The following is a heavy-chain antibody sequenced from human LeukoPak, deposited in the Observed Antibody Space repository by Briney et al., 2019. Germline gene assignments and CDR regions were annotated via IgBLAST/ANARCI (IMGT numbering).Heavy chain of an antibody. CDR3: ARVGGSGSLRTFDY. J-gene: IGHJ4*02. Sequence: SQTLSLTCTVSGGFISSGSYYWGWIRQPAGKGLEWIGRIYTSGSTNYNPSLKSRVTISVDTSKNQFSLKLSSVTAADTAVYYCARVGGSGSLRTFDYWGQGTLVTVSS. CDR2: IYTSGST. V-gene: IGHV4-61*02. D-gene: IGHD3-10*01. CDR1: GGFISSGSYY.